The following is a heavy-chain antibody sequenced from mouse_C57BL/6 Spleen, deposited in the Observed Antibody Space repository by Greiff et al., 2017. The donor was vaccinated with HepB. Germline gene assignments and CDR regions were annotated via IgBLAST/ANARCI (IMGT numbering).Heavy chain of an antibody. D-gene: IGHD2-4*01. CDR2: IYPGDGDT. V-gene: IGHV1-82*01. J-gene: IGHJ4*01. Sequence: VKLMESGPELVKPGASVKISCKASGYAFSSSWMNWVKQRPGKGLEWIGRIYPGDGDTNYNGKFKGKATLTADKSSSTAYMQLSSLTSEDSAVYFCALYDYAMDYWGQGTSVTVSS. CDR1: GYAFSSSW. CDR3: ALYDYAMDY.